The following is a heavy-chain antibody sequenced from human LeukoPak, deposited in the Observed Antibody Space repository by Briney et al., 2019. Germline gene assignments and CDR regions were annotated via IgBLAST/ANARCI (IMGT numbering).Heavy chain of an antibody. J-gene: IGHJ4*02. V-gene: IGHV3-23*01. Sequence: GGSLRLSCAASGFTFNRYALSWVRQAPGKGLEWVSTIGGGGENTYYADSVKGRSTISRDSSKNTVYLHMKSLRAEDTAVYFCAKVLTGSQDYWGQGTLVTVTS. CDR2: IGGGGENT. CDR1: GFTFNRYA. D-gene: IGHD1-14*01. CDR3: AKVLTGSQDY.